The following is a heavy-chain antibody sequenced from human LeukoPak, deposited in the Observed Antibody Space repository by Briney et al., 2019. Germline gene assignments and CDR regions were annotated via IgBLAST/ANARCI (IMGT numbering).Heavy chain of an antibody. V-gene: IGHV3-48*04. CDR3: ARDQHYAFAY. D-gene: IGHD3-16*01. CDR1: GFTFSSYS. Sequence: GGSLRLSCAVSGFTFSSYSMNWVRQAPGKGLQWVSYISSNSGTISYADSVKGRFTISRDNAKNSLYLQMNSLRAEDTAVYYCARDQHYAFAYWGQGTLVTVSS. J-gene: IGHJ4*02. CDR2: ISSNSGTI.